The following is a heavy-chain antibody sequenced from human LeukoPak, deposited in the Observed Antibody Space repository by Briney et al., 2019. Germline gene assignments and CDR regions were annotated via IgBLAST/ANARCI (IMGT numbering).Heavy chain of an antibody. Sequence: ASVTVSCTASGYTFTSNYIHWVRQAPGQGLEWMGMIYPRDGSTSYAQKFQGRVTVTRDTSTSTVHMELSGLRSEDTAVYYCARGVAAPYYFDYWGQGTLVTVSS. D-gene: IGHD6-25*01. CDR2: IYPRDGST. CDR3: ARGVAAPYYFDY. J-gene: IGHJ4*02. CDR1: GYTFTSNY. V-gene: IGHV1-46*01.